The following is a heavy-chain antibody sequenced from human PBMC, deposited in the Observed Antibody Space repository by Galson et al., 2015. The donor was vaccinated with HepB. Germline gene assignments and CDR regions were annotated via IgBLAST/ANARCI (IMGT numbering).Heavy chain of an antibody. CDR1: GFSLSTSGVG. V-gene: IGHV2-5*02. J-gene: IGHJ4*02. D-gene: IGHD2-21*01. Sequence: PALVKPTQTLTLTCTFSGFSLSTSGVGVGWIRQPPGKALEWLALIYWDDDKRYSPSLKSRLTITKDTSKNQVVLTMTNMDPVDTATYYCAHSIDHCGGDCYLFDYWGQGTLVTVSS. CDR2: IYWDDDK. CDR3: AHSIDHCGGDCYLFDY.